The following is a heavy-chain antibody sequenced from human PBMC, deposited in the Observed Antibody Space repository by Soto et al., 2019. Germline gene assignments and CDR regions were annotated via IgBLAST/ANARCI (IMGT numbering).Heavy chain of an antibody. Sequence: SETLSLTCTVSGGSISRGSYYWSWIRQHTGKGLEWIGCIYYSGSTNYNPSLKSRVTISVDTSKNQFSLKLSSVTAADTAVYYCARRYGTVFDFWGQGTLVTVSS. CDR2: IYYSGST. CDR1: GGSISRGSYY. V-gene: IGHV4-61*01. CDR3: ARRYGTVFDF. J-gene: IGHJ4*02. D-gene: IGHD6-13*01.